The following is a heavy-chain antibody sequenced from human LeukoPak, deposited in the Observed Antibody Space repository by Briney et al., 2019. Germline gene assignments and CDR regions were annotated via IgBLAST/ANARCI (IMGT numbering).Heavy chain of an antibody. Sequence: PGGSLRLSCAASGFTFSTYSMNWVRQAPGKGLEWVSSISSSSSNIYYADSVKGRFTISRDNAKNSLYLQMNSLRAEDTAVYYCARAHIAAAYDWFDPWGQGTLVTVSP. CDR1: GFTFSTYS. V-gene: IGHV3-21*01. J-gene: IGHJ5*02. CDR3: ARAHIAAAYDWFDP. CDR2: ISSSSSNI. D-gene: IGHD6-13*01.